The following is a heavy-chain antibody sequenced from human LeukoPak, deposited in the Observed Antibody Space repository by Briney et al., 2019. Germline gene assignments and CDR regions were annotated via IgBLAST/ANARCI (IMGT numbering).Heavy chain of an antibody. J-gene: IGHJ6*03. CDR2: ISWNSGSI. D-gene: IGHD7-27*01. CDR1: GFTFDDYA. V-gene: IGHV3-9*01. Sequence: GGSLRLSCAASGFTFDDYAMHWVRQAPGKGLEWVSGISWNSGSIGYADSVKGRFAISRDNAKNSLYLQMNSLRAEDTAVYYCAKDITGDRKASMDVWGKGTTVTVSS. CDR3: AKDITGDRKASMDV.